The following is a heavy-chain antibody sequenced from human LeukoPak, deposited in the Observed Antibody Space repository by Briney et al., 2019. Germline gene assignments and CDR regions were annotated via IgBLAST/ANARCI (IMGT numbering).Heavy chain of an antibody. J-gene: IGHJ5*02. V-gene: IGHV4-59*08. Sequence: PSETLSLTCTVSGDSISGSWWSWIRQPPGKGLEWIGYSYYSSTTNYNPSLKSRVTISVDTSKNQFSLKLSSVTAADTAVYYCARVLRYFGGFDPWGQGTLVTVSS. CDR3: ARVLRYFGGFDP. D-gene: IGHD3-9*01. CDR1: GDSISGSW. CDR2: SYYSSTT.